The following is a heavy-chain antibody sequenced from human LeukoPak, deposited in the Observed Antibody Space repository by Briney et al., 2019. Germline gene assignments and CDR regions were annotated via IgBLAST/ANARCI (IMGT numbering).Heavy chain of an antibody. CDR3: ARGLGAVNTLHIVVVPAAMIEDWFDP. D-gene: IGHD2-2*01. CDR2: INPNSGGT. Sequence: ASVKVSCKASGYTFTGYYMHWVRQAPGQGLEWMGWINPNSGGTNYAQRFQGWVTMTRDTSISTAYMEMSRLRSDATAVYYCARGLGAVNTLHIVVVPAAMIEDWFDPGGQGTLVTVSS. J-gene: IGHJ5*02. V-gene: IGHV1-2*04. CDR1: GYTFTGYY.